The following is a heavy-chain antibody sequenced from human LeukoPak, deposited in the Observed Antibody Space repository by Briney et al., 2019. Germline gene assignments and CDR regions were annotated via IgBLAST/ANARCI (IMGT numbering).Heavy chain of an antibody. Sequence: GGSLRLSCAASGFTFSNYAMNWVRQAPGKGLEWVSAISASGNYTYYTDSMKGRFTISRDNSKNTLFVQMNSLRAEDAAVYFCAKAPVTSCRGAYCYPFDSWGQGTLVTVSS. CDR3: AKAPVTSCRGAYCYPFDS. D-gene: IGHD2-21*01. CDR2: ISASGNYT. CDR1: GFTFSNYA. J-gene: IGHJ4*02. V-gene: IGHV3-23*01.